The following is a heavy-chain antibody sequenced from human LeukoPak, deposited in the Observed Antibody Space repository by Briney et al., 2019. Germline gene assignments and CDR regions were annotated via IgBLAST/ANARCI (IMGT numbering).Heavy chain of an antibody. CDR2: ISSSGNYI. D-gene: IGHD3-10*02. Sequence: GGSLRLSCAASGFIFSRYSMNWVRQAPGKGLEWVSSISSSGNYIYYADSVKGRFTISRDNAKNSLYMQMNSLRVEDTAVYYCAELGITMIGGVWGKGTTVTISS. CDR3: AELGITMIGGV. CDR1: GFIFSRYS. J-gene: IGHJ6*04. V-gene: IGHV3-21*01.